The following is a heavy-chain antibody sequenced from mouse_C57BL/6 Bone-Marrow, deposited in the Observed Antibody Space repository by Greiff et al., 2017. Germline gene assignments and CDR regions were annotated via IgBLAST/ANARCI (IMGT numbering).Heavy chain of an antibody. V-gene: IGHV1-42*01. J-gene: IGHJ2*01. CDR3: ARSRYYDSSYYFDY. D-gene: IGHD1-1*01. CDR1: GYSFTGYY. CDR2: INPSTGGT. Sequence: EVQLQQSGPELVKPGASVKISCKASGYSFTGYYMNWVKQSPEKSLEWIGEINPSTGGTTYNQKFKAKATLTVDKSSSTAYMPLKSLTSEDSAVYYCARSRYYDSSYYFDYWGQGTTLTVSS.